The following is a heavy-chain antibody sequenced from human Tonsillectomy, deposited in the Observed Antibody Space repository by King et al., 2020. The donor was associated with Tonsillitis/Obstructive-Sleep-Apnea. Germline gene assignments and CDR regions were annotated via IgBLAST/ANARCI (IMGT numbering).Heavy chain of an antibody. D-gene: IGHD3-3*01. J-gene: IGHJ6*02. CDR1: GFTVSSNY. CDR3: AREGGAGDDVCSGDYGYYYYGMDV. Sequence: DVQLVESGGGLIQPGGSLRLSCAASGFTVSSNYMSWVRQAPGKGLEWVSVIYSGGSTYYADSVKGRFTISRDNSKNTLYLQMNSLRAEDTAVYYCAREGGAGDDVCSGDYGYYYYGMDVWGQGTTVTVSS. V-gene: IGHV3-53*01. CDR2: IYSGGST.